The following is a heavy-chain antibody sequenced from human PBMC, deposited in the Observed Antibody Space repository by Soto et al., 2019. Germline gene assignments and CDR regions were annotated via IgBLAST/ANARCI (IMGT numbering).Heavy chain of an antibody. CDR1: GYTFTGYY. V-gene: IGHV1-2*02. CDR3: ARSPVPPHHAFDI. D-gene: IGHD2-2*01. J-gene: IGHJ3*02. CDR2: INPNSGGT. Sequence: ASVKVSCKASGYTFTGYYMHWVRQAPGQGLEWMGWINPNSGGTNYAQKFQGRVTMTRDTSISTAYMELSRLRSDGTAMYYCARSPVPPHHAFDIWGQGTMVTVSS.